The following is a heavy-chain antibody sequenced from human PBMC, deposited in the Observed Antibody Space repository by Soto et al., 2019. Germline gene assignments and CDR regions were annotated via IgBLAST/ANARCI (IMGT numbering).Heavy chain of an antibody. V-gene: IGHV1-8*01. Sequence: EASVKVSCKASGYTFTSYDINWVRQATGQGLELMGWMNPNSGNTGYAQKFQGRVTMTRNTSISTAYMELSSLRSEDTAVYYCARGGYSYGYGYYYGMDVWGQGTTVTVYS. J-gene: IGHJ6*02. CDR2: MNPNSGNT. D-gene: IGHD5-18*01. CDR1: GYTFTSYD. CDR3: ARGGYSYGYGYYYGMDV.